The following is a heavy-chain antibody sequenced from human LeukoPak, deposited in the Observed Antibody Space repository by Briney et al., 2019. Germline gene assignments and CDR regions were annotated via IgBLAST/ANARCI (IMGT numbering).Heavy chain of an antibody. V-gene: IGHV1-18*03. CDR1: GYTFTSYG. CDR3: ARVAVGWLTDY. D-gene: IGHD4/OR15-4a*01. J-gene: IGHJ4*02. Sequence: ASVKVSCKASGYTFTSYGISWVRQAPGQGLEWMGWISAYNGNTNYAQKLQDRVTMTTDTSTSTAYMELRSLRSDDMAVYYCARVAVGWLTDYWGQGTLVTVSS. CDR2: ISAYNGNT.